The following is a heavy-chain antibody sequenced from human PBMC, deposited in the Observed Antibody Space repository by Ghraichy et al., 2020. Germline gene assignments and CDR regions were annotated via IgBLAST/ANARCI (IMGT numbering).Heavy chain of an antibody. J-gene: IGHJ6*02. CDR2: ICYDGRNK. CDR3: ARSAKQLEEDYYYGMDV. V-gene: IGHV3-33*01. Sequence: GGSLRLSCAASGFTYSSYGMHWVRQAPGKGLEWVAVICYDGRNKYYADSVKGRFTISRDNSKNTLYLQMNSLRAEDTAVYYCARSAKQLEEDYYYGMDVWGQGTTVTVS. D-gene: IGHD5-18*01. CDR1: GFTYSSYG.